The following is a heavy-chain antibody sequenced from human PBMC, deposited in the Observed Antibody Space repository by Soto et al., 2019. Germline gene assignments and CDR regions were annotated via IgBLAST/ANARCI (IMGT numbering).Heavy chain of an antibody. CDR3: VWSCTGGSCSDY. D-gene: IGHD2-15*01. Sequence: ASVKVSCKASGNPFISYAISWVRQAPGQGLEWMGRFSVYNGNTTYAQKFHDRLTVTTDTSTTTAYMELRSLTSDDTAVYYCVWSCTGGSCSDYWGQGTLVTVSS. CDR1: GNPFISYA. J-gene: IGHJ4*02. CDR2: FSVYNGNT. V-gene: IGHV1-18*04.